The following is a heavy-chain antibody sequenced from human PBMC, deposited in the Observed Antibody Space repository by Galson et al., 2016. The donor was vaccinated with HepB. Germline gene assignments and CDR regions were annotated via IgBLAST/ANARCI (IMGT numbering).Heavy chain of an antibody. Sequence: SLRLSCAASGFIVSNNYMTWVRQAPGKGLEWVSVIYSGDNRYYADSVKGRFTISRDNSKNTLYLPMNSLRAEDTAVYYCARVEYSSPKGFDHWGQGTLVTVSS. V-gene: IGHV3-53*01. J-gene: IGHJ4*02. CDR3: ARVEYSSPKGFDH. D-gene: IGHD6-6*01. CDR1: GFIVSNNY. CDR2: IYSGDNR.